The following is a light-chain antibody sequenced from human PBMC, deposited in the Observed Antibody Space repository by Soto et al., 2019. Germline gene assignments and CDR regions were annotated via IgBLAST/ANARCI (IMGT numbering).Light chain of an antibody. Sequence: QSALTQPASVSGAPGQSITISCTGTSSDVGGYNYVSWYQQHAGKAPKLMIYDVSNRPSGVSNRFSGYKSGNTASLTISVVPAEDEADYYCSSYTSSSPYVFGTGTKLTVL. CDR1: SSDVGGYNY. V-gene: IGLV2-14*01. J-gene: IGLJ1*01. CDR2: DVS. CDR3: SSYTSSSPYV.